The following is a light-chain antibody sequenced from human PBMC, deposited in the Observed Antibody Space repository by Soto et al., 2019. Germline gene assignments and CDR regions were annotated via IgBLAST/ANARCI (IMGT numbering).Light chain of an antibody. CDR3: QQYNNWPPTWT. CDR1: QSVSSN. J-gene: IGKJ1*01. Sequence: ELMMTQSPATQSVSPVERATLSCRASQSVSSNLACYQQKPGQAPRLLIYVASTRATGIPARFSGSGSGTEFTLTISSLQSEDFAVYYCQQYNNWPPTWTCGQGTKVDIK. V-gene: IGKV3-15*01. CDR2: VAS.